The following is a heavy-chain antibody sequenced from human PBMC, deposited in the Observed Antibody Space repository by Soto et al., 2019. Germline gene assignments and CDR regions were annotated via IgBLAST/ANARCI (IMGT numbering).Heavy chain of an antibody. CDR3: TADRASTNDYGIDV. Sequence: EVQLVESGGGLVEPGGSLRLSCTASALTYVNAWMNWVRRAQGKGLEWVGRIKRTSDGGTTDYAAPVKGRFTISKDDSKNTVYLQMNSLRSEDTALYYCTADRASTNDYGIDVWGQGTTVTVSS. CDR1: ALTYVNAW. CDR2: IKRTSDGGTT. D-gene: IGHD2-8*01. V-gene: IGHV3-15*07. J-gene: IGHJ6*02.